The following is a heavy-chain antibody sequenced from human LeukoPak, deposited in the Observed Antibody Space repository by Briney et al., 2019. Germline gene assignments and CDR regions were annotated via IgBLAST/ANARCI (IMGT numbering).Heavy chain of an antibody. CDR2: VIPVFRTS. J-gene: IGHJ4*02. D-gene: IGHD6-13*01. Sequence: GASVKVSCKASGGTFRTSGVNWVRQAPGQRLEWMGCVIPVFRTSNYAQKFQGRVTITADESTSTAYMELSSLRSEDTAVYYCARGVYSSSWYYYFDYWGQGTLVTVSS. V-gene: IGHV1-69*13. CDR1: GGTFRTSG. CDR3: ARGVYSSSWYYYFDY.